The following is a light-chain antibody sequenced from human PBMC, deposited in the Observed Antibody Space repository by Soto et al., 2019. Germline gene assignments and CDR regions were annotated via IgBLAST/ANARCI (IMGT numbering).Light chain of an antibody. J-gene: IGKJ1*01. CDR2: KTS. CDR1: QSISIW. V-gene: IGKV1-5*03. Sequence: DIHMTQSPSTLSASVGDRVTITCRASQSISIWLAGYQQKPGKAPNLLIYKTSSLESGVPSRFSGSGSGTEFTLTISSLQPDDFATYYCQHYNDYSWTFGQGTKVEIK. CDR3: QHYNDYSWT.